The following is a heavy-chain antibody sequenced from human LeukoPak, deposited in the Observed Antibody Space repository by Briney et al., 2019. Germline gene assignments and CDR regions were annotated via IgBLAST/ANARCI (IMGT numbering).Heavy chain of an antibody. J-gene: IGHJ4*02. Sequence: SQTLSLTCTVSGGSISSGSYYWSWIRQPAGRGLEWIGRIYTSGSTNYNPSLKSRVTISVDTSKNQFSLKLSSVTAADTAVYYCARLPWGSYLGVYYFDYWGQGTLVTVSS. V-gene: IGHV4-61*02. D-gene: IGHD3-16*01. CDR1: GGSISSGSYY. CDR3: ARLPWGSYLGVYYFDY. CDR2: IYTSGST.